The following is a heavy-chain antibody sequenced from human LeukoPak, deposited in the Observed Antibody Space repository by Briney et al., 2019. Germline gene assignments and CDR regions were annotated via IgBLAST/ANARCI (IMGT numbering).Heavy chain of an antibody. J-gene: IGHJ4*02. CDR2: INHSGST. CDR1: GGSFSGYY. Sequence: PSETLSLTCAVYGGSFSGYYWSWIRQPPGKGLEWIGEINHSGSTNYNPSLKSRVTISVDTSKNQFSLKLSSVTAADTAVYYCASYWGGYCSSTSCYREGFDYWGRGTLVTVSS. CDR3: ASYWGGYCSSTSCYREGFDY. V-gene: IGHV4-34*01. D-gene: IGHD2-2*01.